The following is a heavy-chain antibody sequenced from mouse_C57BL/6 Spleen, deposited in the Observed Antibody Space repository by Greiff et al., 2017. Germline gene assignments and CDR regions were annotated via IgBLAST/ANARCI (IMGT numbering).Heavy chain of an antibody. D-gene: IGHD1-1*01. CDR1: GFTFTDYY. J-gene: IGHJ2*01. CDR2: IRNKANGYTT. CDR3: SRSYYVQNFDY. Sequence: ELHLVASGGCLVQPGGSLSFSCAASGFTFTDYYMSWVRQPPGKALAWLGFIRNKANGYTTEYSASVKGRFTISRDNSQSILYLHMNALLAEDSATYYCSRSYYVQNFDYWGQGTTLTFSS. V-gene: IGHV7-3*01.